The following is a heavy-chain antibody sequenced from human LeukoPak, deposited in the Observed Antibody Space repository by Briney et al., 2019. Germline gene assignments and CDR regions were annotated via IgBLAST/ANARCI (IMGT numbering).Heavy chain of an antibody. V-gene: IGHV4-34*01. CDR2: INHSGST. Sequence: SETLSLTCAVYGGSFSGYYWSWIRQPPGKGLEWIGEINHSGSTNYNPSLKSRVTISVDTSKNQFSLKLSSVTAADTAVYYCARGGGTSADYYYYYMDVWGKGTTVTVSS. J-gene: IGHJ6*03. D-gene: IGHD4-23*01. CDR3: ARGGGTSADYYYYYMDV. CDR1: GGSFSGYY.